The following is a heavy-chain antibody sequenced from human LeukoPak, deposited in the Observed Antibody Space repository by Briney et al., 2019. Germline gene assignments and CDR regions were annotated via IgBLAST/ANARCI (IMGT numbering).Heavy chain of an antibody. CDR1: GFTFSSYS. CDR3: AVDGSGYYQANDY. V-gene: IGHV3-21*01. CDR2: ISSSSSYI. J-gene: IGHJ4*02. D-gene: IGHD3-22*01. Sequence: GGSLRLSCAASGFTFSSYSMNWVRQAPGKGLEWVSSISSSSSYIYYADSVKGRFTISRDNAKNSLYLQMNSLRAEDTAVYYCAVDGSGYYQANDYWGQGTLVTVSS.